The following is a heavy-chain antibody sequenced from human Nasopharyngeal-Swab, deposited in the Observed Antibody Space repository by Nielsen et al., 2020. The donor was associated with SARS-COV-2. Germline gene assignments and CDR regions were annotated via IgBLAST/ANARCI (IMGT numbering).Heavy chain of an antibody. CDR3: VRQQVPYYDFWSGSNPGFDS. Sequence: GESLKISCAASGFTLSSYWMHWVRQAPGKGLVWVSRINTDGSSPSYADSVKGRFTISRDNAKNTLYLQMNTLRAEDTAVYYCVRQQVPYYDFWSGSNPGFDSWGQGTLVTVSS. J-gene: IGHJ4*02. CDR2: INTDGSSP. V-gene: IGHV3-74*01. CDR1: GFTLSSYW. D-gene: IGHD3-3*01.